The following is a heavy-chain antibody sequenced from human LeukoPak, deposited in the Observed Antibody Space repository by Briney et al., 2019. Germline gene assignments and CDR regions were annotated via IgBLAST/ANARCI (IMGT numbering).Heavy chain of an antibody. CDR2: ISISSSTI. J-gene: IGHJ4*02. D-gene: IGHD1-26*01. V-gene: IGHV3-48*01. Sequence: GGSLRLSCAASGFTFSSYSMNWVRQAPGKGLEWVSYISISSSTIYYADSVTGRFTISRDNSQKTLYLQMNSLRPEDTAVYYCVKKWEFDGLFDYWGEGTLVTVSS. CDR1: GFTFSSYS. CDR3: VKKWEFDGLFDY.